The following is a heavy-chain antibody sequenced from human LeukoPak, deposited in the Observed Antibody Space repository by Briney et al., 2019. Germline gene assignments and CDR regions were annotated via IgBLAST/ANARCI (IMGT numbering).Heavy chain of an antibody. Sequence: GGSLRLSCAASGFSFNSYWMSWVRQTPGKGLEWVANIKRDESEKYYVASVKGRFTISRDNTKNSLYLQINRLRADDTAVYYCARGASYFGYWGQGTLVSVSS. CDR2: IKRDESEK. CDR3: ARGASYFGY. V-gene: IGHV3-7*01. J-gene: IGHJ4*02. CDR1: GFSFNSYW.